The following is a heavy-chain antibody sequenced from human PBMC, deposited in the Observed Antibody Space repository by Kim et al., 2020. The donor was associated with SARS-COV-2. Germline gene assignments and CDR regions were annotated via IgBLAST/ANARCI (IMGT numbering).Heavy chain of an antibody. D-gene: IGHD2-2*01. Sequence: SETLSLTCAVYGGSFSGYYWSWIRQPPGKGLEWIGEINHSGSTNYNPSLKSRVTISVDTSKNQFSLKLSSVTAADTAVYYCAREYCSSTSCYNFDYWGQGTLVTVSS. CDR1: GGSFSGYY. V-gene: IGHV4-34*01. CDR2: INHSGST. J-gene: IGHJ4*02. CDR3: AREYCSSTSCYNFDY.